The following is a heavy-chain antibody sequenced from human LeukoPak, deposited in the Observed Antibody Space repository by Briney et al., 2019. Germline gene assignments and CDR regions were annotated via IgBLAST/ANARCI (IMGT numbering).Heavy chain of an antibody. CDR1: GYTFTGYY. CDR2: INPNSGGT. D-gene: IGHD2-2*01. V-gene: IGHV1-2*02. Sequence: GASVKVSCKASGYTFTGYYMHWVRQAPGQGLEWMGWINPNSGGTNYAQKFQGRVTMTRDTSISTAYMELSRLRPDDTAVYYCARAGLGYCSSTSCSRVVRYYYYYMDVWGKGTTVTVSS. CDR3: ARAGLGYCSSTSCSRVVRYYYYYMDV. J-gene: IGHJ6*03.